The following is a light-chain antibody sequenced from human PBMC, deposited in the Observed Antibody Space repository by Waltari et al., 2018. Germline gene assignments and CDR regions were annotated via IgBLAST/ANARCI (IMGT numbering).Light chain of an antibody. CDR3: AAWDGSQFARV. J-gene: IGLJ3*02. V-gene: IGLV1-44*01. CDR2: STN. Sequence: GQRVIISCSGSSSIIGSDTVNWYQQLPGTAPRLLIYSTNQRPSGVPDRFSGSKSGTSAFLAISGLQSEDESDYYCAAWDGSQFARVFGGGTKLSVL. CDR1: SSIIGSDT.